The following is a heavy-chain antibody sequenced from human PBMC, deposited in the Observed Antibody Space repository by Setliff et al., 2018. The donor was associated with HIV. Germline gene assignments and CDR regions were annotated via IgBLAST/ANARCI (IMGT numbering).Heavy chain of an antibody. CDR3: ARRPYTALVPFDY. Sequence: PSETLSLTCAVSGGSTSSSNWWSWVRQPPGKGLEWIGEIYHSGSTNYNPSLKSRVTISIDKSKKQFSLKLSSVTAADTAVYYCARRPYTALVPFDYWGQGTLVTVSS. J-gene: IGHJ4*02. D-gene: IGHD5-18*01. V-gene: IGHV4-4*02. CDR1: GGSTSSSNW. CDR2: IYHSGST.